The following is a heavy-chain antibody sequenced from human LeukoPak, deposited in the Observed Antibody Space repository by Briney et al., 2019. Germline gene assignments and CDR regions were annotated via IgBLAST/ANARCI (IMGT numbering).Heavy chain of an antibody. CDR1: GGSISSYY. CDR2: IYYSGST. V-gene: IGHV4-59*01. J-gene: IGHJ4*02. Sequence: SETLSLTCTVSGGSISSYYWSWIRQPPGKGLEWIGYIYYSGSTNYNPSLKSRVTISVDTSKNQFSLKLSSVTAADTAVYYCARKRYTAMGYFDYWGQGTLVTVS. CDR3: ARKRYTAMGYFDY. D-gene: IGHD5-18*01.